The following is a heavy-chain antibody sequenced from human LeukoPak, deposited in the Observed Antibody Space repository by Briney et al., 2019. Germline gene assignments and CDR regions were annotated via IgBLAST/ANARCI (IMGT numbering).Heavy chain of an antibody. CDR1: GYTLTELS. CDR2: FDPEDGET. J-gene: IGHJ6*02. V-gene: IGHV1-24*01. D-gene: IGHD1-1*01. Sequence: ASVKVSCKVSGYTLTELSLHWVRQAPGKGLEWMVRFDPEDGETIYARKFQGRVTMTEDTSTDTAYMELSSLRSEDTAVYFCAVSLTTGGYYGMDVWGQGTTVTVSS. CDR3: AVSLTTGGYYGMDV.